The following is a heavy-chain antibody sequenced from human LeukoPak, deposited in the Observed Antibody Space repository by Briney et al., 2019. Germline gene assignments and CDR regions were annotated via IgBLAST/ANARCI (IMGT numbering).Heavy chain of an antibody. Sequence: ASVKVSCKASGGTFSSYAISWVRQAPGQGLEWMGGFDPEDGETIYAQKFQGRVTMTEDTSTDTAYMELSSLRSEDTAVYYCATASSGSYDEGFDYWGQGTLVTVSS. CDR3: ATASSGSYDEGFDY. V-gene: IGHV1-24*01. CDR1: GGTFSSYA. J-gene: IGHJ4*02. CDR2: FDPEDGET. D-gene: IGHD1-26*01.